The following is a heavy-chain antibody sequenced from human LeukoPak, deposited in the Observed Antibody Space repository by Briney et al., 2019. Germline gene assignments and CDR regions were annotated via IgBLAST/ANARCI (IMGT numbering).Heavy chain of an antibody. J-gene: IGHJ4*02. CDR1: GFTFSSYG. CDR3: ARGIHYDSSGSPFDY. D-gene: IGHD3-22*01. CDR2: IWYDGSNK. Sequence: GGSLRLSCAASGFTFSSYGMHWVRQAPGKGLEWVAAIWYDGSNKYYADSVKGRFTISRDNSKNTLYLQMNSLRAEDTAVYYCARGIHYDSSGSPFDYWGQGTLVTVSS. V-gene: IGHV3-33*01.